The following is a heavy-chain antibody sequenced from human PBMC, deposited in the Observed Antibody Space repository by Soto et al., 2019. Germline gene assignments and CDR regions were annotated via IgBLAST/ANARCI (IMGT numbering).Heavy chain of an antibody. Sequence: GGSLRLSCAASGFTFSNAWMNWVRQAPGKGLEWVGRIKSKTDGGTTDYAAPVKGRFTISRDDSKNTLYLQMNSLKTEDTAVYYCTTSYSSSSGSSGWPEYYYGMDVWGQGTTVTVSS. CDR2: IKSKTDGGTT. CDR3: TTSYSSSSGSSGWPEYYYGMDV. J-gene: IGHJ6*02. CDR1: GFTFSNAW. D-gene: IGHD6-6*01. V-gene: IGHV3-15*07.